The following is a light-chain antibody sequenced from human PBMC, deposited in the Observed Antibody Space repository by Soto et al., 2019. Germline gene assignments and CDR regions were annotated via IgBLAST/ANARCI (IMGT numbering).Light chain of an antibody. CDR2: DAF. CDR1: QDINSY. Sequence: DIQMTQSPSSLSASVGDRVTITCQASQDINSYLSWYQQRPGKAPKLLIYDAFTLETGVQSRFSGSGSGTDFIFTISSLQPEDFATYYCQQYDTFPVTFGQGTRLEIK. CDR3: QQYDTFPVT. V-gene: IGKV1-33*01. J-gene: IGKJ5*01.